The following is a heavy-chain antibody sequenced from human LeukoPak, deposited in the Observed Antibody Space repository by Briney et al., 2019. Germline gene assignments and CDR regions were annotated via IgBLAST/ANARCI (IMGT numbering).Heavy chain of an antibody. V-gene: IGHV1-18*01. CDR3: ALYTSGWNFDY. CDR1: GYTFTSSG. CDR2: ISAYNGYT. J-gene: IGHJ4*02. Sequence: ASVKVSCKASGYTFTSSGLSWVRQAPGQGLEWMGWISAYNGYTNYAQKLQGRVTMTTDTSTSTAYMELRSLRSDDTAVYYCALYTSGWNFDYWGRGTLVTVSS. D-gene: IGHD6-19*01.